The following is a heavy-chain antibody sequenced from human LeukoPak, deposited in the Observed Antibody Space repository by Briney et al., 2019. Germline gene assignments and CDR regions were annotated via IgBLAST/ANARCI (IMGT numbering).Heavy chain of an antibody. Sequence: GGSLRLSCAASGFTFSSYAMSWVRQAPGKGLEWVSAISGSGGSTYYADSVKGRFTISRDNSKNTLYLQMNSLRAEDTAVSYCAKERSDYDFWSGYTPDAFDIWGQGTMVTVSS. D-gene: IGHD3-3*01. V-gene: IGHV3-23*01. CDR3: AKERSDYDFWSGYTPDAFDI. CDR2: ISGSGGST. CDR1: GFTFSSYA. J-gene: IGHJ3*02.